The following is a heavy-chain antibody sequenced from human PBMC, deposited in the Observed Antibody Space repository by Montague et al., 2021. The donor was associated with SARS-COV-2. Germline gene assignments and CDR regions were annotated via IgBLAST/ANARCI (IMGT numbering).Heavy chain of an antibody. Sequence: SETLSLTCTVSAGSLSSRSDYWGWIRQPPGMGLQWIGSVDSAGSTYYSPSLESRVTISLDTSKSQFSLKLSSVTAADTTVYYCARDEYNRYWYKYWGQGALVTVSS. CDR3: ARDEYNRYWYKY. D-gene: IGHD2-8*02. CDR2: VDSAGST. V-gene: IGHV4-39*07. J-gene: IGHJ4*02. CDR1: AGSLSSRSDY.